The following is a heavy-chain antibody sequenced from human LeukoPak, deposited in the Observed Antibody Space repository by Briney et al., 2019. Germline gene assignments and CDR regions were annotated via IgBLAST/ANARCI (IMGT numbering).Heavy chain of an antibody. J-gene: IGHJ5*02. CDR1: GGSISSGGYY. CDR3: ARTIVVVPAVWFDP. V-gene: IGHV4-31*03. CDR2: IYYSGST. Sequence: SQTLSLTCTVSGGSISSGGYYWSWIRQHPGKGLEWIGYIYYSGSTYYNPPLKSRVTISVDTSKNQFSLKLSSVTAADTAVYYCARTIVVVPAVWFDPWGQGTLVTVSS. D-gene: IGHD2-2*01.